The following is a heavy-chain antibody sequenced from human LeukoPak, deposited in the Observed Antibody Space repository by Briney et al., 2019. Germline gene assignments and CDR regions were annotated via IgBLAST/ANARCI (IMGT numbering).Heavy chain of an antibody. CDR2: TYYSGST. D-gene: IGHD6-13*01. J-gene: IGHJ4*02. Sequence: SETLSLTFPVSGSSVSRGSYYWSWIRQPPGKGLEWIGYTYYSGSTKYNPSPKSRVTISVDTSKNQFSLELSSVTAADTAVYYCARGSSSTKGSFDYWGQGTLVTVSS. CDR1: GSSVSRGSYY. V-gene: IGHV4-61*01. CDR3: ARGSSSTKGSFDY.